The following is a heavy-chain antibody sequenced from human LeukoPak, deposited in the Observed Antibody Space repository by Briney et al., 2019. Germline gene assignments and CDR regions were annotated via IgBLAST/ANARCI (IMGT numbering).Heavy chain of an antibody. Sequence: GGSLRLSCAASGFTFSSYTMNWVRQAPGKGLEWVSSISSSSSYIYYADSMKGRFTISRDNAKNSLYLQMNSLRADDTAVYYCARRRYSGSSQHFDYWGQGTLVTVSS. D-gene: IGHD1-26*01. CDR3: ARRRYSGSSQHFDY. V-gene: IGHV3-21*01. CDR1: GFTFSSYT. CDR2: ISSSSSYI. J-gene: IGHJ4*02.